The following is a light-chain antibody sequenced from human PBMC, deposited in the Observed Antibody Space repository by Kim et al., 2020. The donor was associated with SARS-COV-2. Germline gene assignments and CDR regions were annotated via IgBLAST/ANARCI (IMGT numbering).Light chain of an antibody. CDR2: AGS. CDR3: QQYDSAPPT. CDR1: QGIRNF. Sequence: ATVGDRVTITFRASQGIRNFLVWYQQKPGTAPKLLIFAGSSVQSGVPSRFSGSASGTDFTLTISSLQPEDVATYFCQQYDSAPPTFGQGTKVDIK. J-gene: IGKJ1*01. V-gene: IGKV1-27*01.